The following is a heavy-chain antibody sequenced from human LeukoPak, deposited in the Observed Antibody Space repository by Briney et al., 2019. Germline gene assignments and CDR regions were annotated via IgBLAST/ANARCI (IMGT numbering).Heavy chain of an antibody. V-gene: IGHV3-49*04. CDR1: GFTFSSYE. CDR3: TRNRGSIVGGRGY. Sequence: GGSLRLSCAASGFTFSSYEMNWVRQAPGKGLEWVGFIRSKAYGGTTEYAASVKGRFTISRDDSKSIAYLQMNSLKTEDTAVYYCTRNRGSIVGGRGYWGQGTLVTVSS. CDR2: IRSKAYGGTT. J-gene: IGHJ4*02. D-gene: IGHD1-26*01.